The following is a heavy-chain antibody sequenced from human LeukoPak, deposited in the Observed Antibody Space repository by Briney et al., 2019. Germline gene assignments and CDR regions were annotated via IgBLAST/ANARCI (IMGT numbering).Heavy chain of an antibody. CDR2: INPNSGGT. V-gene: IGHV1-2*02. D-gene: IGHD3-22*01. CDR3: ARDKADYYDSSGYYGNWFDP. CDR1: GYTFTGYY. J-gene: IGHJ5*02. Sequence: ASVKVSCKASGYTFTGYYMHWVRQAPGQGLEWMGWINPNSGGTNYAQKFQGRVTMTRDTSISTAYMELSRLRSGDTAVYYCARDKADYYDSSGYYGNWFDPWGQGTLVTVSS.